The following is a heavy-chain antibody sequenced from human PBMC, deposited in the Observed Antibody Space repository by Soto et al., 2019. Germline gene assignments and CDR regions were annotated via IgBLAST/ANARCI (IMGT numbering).Heavy chain of an antibody. CDR2: IIPIFGTA. J-gene: IGHJ4*02. CDR1: GGTFSSYA. CDR3: ARVAELLGFDY. D-gene: IGHD1-7*01. V-gene: IGHV1-69*13. Sequence: ASVKVSCKASGGTFSSYAISWVRQAPGQGLEWMGGIIPIFGTANYAQKFQGRVTITADESTSTAYMELSSLRSEDAAVYYCARVAELLGFDYWGQGTLVTVSS.